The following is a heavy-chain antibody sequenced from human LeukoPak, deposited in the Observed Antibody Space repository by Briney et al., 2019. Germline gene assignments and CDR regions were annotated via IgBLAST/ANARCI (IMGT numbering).Heavy chain of an antibody. J-gene: IGHJ4*02. Sequence: GGSLRLSCAASGFTFSIYSLNWVRQAPGKGLEWVAYIGRSGDRTTKYADSVKGRFTISRDNAENSLFLQMNSLRAEDTAVYYCARNLWFGELSNFDYWGQGTLVTVSS. D-gene: IGHD3-10*01. CDR2: IGRSGDRTT. CDR3: ARNLWFGELSNFDY. V-gene: IGHV3-48*04. CDR1: GFTFSIYS.